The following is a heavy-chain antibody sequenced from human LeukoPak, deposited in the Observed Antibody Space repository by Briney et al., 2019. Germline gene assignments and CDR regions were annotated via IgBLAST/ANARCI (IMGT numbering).Heavy chain of an antibody. D-gene: IGHD2-15*01. CDR1: GGSISSYY. V-gene: IGHV4-59*06. Sequence: SETLSLTCTVSGGSISSYYWSWIRQHPGKGLEWIGYIYYSGSTYYNPSLKSRVTISVDTSKNQFSLKLSSVTAADTAVYYCAREISRYCSGGSCSYYFDYWGQGTLVTVSS. CDR2: IYYSGST. CDR3: AREISRYCSGGSCSYYFDY. J-gene: IGHJ4*02.